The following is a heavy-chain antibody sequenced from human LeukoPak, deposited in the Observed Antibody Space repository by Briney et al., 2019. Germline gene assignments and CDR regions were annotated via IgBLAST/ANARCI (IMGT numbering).Heavy chain of an antibody. J-gene: IGHJ5*02. CDR1: GGSIKSNNW. CDR2: INHSGST. D-gene: IGHD2-2*01. V-gene: IGHV4-4*02. Sequence: SETLSLTCAVSGGSIKSNNWWSWVRQPPGKGLEWIGEINHSGSTNYNPSLKSRVTISVDTSKNQFSLKLSSVTAADTAVYYCARGPRPYLGYCSSTSCYGLGWFDPWGQGTLVTVSS. CDR3: ARGPRPYLGYCSSTSCYGLGWFDP.